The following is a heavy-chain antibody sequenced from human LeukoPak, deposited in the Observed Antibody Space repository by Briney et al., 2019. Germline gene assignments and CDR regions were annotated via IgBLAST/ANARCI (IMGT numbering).Heavy chain of an antibody. J-gene: IGHJ4*02. Sequence: SETLSLTCTVSGGSISSSFWSWIRQPPGKELDWIGYIYYSGSTSYNPSLKSRVTISVDTSGNQFSLKLSSVTAADTAMYYCARDRDDGYGGAMDSWGQGTLVTVSS. CDR3: ARDRDDGYGGAMDS. CDR1: GGSISSSF. D-gene: IGHD5-24*01. CDR2: IYYSGST. V-gene: IGHV4-59*01.